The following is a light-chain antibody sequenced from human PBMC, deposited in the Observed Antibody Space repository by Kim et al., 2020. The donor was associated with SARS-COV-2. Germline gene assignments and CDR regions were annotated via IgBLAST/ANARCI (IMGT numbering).Light chain of an antibody. J-gene: IGKJ1*01. CDR1: HSVSSSY. Sequence: EIVLTQSPATLSLSPGERATLSCGASHSVSSSYLAWYQQKPGLAPRLLIYDASSRATGIPDRFSGSGSGTDFTLTISRLEPEDFAVYYCQQYGSSPRTFGQGTKVDIK. CDR3: QQYGSSPRT. CDR2: DAS. V-gene: IGKV3D-20*01.